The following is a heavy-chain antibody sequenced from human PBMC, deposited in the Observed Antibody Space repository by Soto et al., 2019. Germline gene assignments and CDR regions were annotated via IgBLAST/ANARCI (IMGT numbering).Heavy chain of an antibody. CDR1: GGSISSYY. D-gene: IGHD5-18*01. J-gene: IGHJ4*02. Sequence: SETLSLTCTVSGGSISSYYWSWIRQPPGKGLEWIGYIYYSGSTNYNPSLKSRVTISVGTSKNQFSLKLSSVTAADTAVYYCARHEIQAHFDYWGQGTLVTVSS. CDR2: IYYSGST. V-gene: IGHV4-59*08. CDR3: ARHEIQAHFDY.